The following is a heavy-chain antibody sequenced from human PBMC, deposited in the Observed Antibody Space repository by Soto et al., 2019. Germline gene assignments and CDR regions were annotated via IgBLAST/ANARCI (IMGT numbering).Heavy chain of an antibody. CDR3: AKVYSSTWYLNYFDY. CDR1: GFTFSSYG. V-gene: IGHV3-30*18. CDR2: ISSDGSNK. Sequence: QVQVVESGGGVVQPGRSLRLSCAASGFTFSSYGMHWVRQAPGKGLEWVAVISSDGSNKYYADSVRGRFTISRDNPKNTLYLQMNSLRAEDTAVYYCAKVYSSTWYLNYFDYWGQGTLVTVSS. J-gene: IGHJ4*02. D-gene: IGHD6-13*01.